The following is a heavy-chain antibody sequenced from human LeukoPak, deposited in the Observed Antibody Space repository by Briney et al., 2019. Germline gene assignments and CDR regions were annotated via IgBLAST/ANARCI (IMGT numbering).Heavy chain of an antibody. CDR2: ISGSGGST. J-gene: IGHJ6*03. Sequence: GGSLRLSCAASGFTFSSYGMSWVRQAPGKGLEWVSAISGSGGSTYYADSVKGRFTISRDNSKNTLYLQMNSLGAEDTAVYYCAKGTTVIGYYYMDVWGEGTTVTISS. CDR1: GFTFSSYG. V-gene: IGHV3-23*01. CDR3: AKGTTVIGYYYMDV. D-gene: IGHD4-17*01.